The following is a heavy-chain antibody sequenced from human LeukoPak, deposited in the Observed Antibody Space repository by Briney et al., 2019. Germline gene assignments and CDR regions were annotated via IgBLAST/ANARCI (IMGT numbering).Heavy chain of an antibody. J-gene: IGHJ4*02. Sequence: ASVKVSCKASGDTFTSYDINWVRQATGQGLEWMGWMNPNSGNTGYAQKFQGRVTMTRNTSISTAYMELSSLRSEDTAVYYCARGYYDSSGYLPDYWGQGTLVTVSS. CDR1: GDTFTSYD. D-gene: IGHD3-22*01. CDR3: ARGYYDSSGYLPDY. V-gene: IGHV1-8*01. CDR2: MNPNSGNT.